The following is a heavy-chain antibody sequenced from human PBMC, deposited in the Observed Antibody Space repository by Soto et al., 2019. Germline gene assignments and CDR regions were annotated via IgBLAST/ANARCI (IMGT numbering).Heavy chain of an antibody. V-gene: IGHV4-59*01. CDR1: GGSISSYY. CDR2: IYYSGRT. CDR3: ARDKGEWLQNDYDYGMDV. Sequence: SETLSLACTVCGGSISSYYWSWIRQPSGKGLEWIGYIYYSGRTNYNPSLKSRFTISVETSKNQFSLKLRSVTAADTAVYYCARDKGEWLQNDYDYGMDVWGQGTTVTVSS. D-gene: IGHD5-12*01. J-gene: IGHJ6*02.